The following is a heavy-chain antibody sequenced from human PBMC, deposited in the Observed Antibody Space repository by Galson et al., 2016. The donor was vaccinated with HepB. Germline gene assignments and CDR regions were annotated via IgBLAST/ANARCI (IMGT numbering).Heavy chain of an antibody. J-gene: IGHJ4*02. CDR1: GDTSTRHN. V-gene: IGHV1-46*01. Sequence: SVKVSCKASGDTSTRHNIHWVRQAPGQGLEWMGMIFARGGRTSTVQKFQGRVTMTRDTSTSTVYMEMSSLTSEDTAVYYYARDSWGADYWGQGTLVTVSS. CDR2: IFARGGRT. D-gene: IGHD3-16*01. CDR3: ARDSWGADY.